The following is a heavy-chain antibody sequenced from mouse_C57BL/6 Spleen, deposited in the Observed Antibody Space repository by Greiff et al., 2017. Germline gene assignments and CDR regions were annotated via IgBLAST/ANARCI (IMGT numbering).Heavy chain of an antibody. D-gene: IGHD1-1*02. J-gene: IGHJ4*01. V-gene: IGHV1-50*01. CDR3: ARLRVGYAMDY. CDR2: IDPSDSYT. CDR1: GYTFTSYW. Sequence: QVQLQQPGAELVKPGASVKLSCKASGYTFTSYWMQWVKQRPGQGLEWIGEIDPSDSYTNYNQTFKGKATLTVDTSSSTAYMQLSSLTSEDSAVYYCARLRVGYAMDYWGQGTSVTVSS.